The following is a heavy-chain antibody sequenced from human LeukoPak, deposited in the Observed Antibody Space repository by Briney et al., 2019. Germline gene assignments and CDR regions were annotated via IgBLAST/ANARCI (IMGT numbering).Heavy chain of an antibody. Sequence: GGSLRLSCAASGLTFSSYGMHWVRQAPGKGLEWVAVIWYDGSNKYYADSVKGRFTISRDNSKNTLYLQMNSLRAEDTAVYYCARVGSSGYVFDYWGQGTLVTVSS. V-gene: IGHV3-33*01. CDR1: GLTFSSYG. J-gene: IGHJ4*02. CDR3: ARVGSSGYVFDY. D-gene: IGHD6-19*01. CDR2: IWYDGSNK.